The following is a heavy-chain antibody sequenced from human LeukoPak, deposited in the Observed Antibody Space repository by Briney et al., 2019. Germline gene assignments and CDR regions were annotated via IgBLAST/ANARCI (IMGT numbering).Heavy chain of an antibody. CDR3: ASHIQEFRHAFDT. J-gene: IGHJ3*02. V-gene: IGHV3-72*01. Sequence: GGSLRLSCAASGFTFSDHYMDWVRQAPGKGLEWVGRTRNKANSYTTEYAASVKGRFTISRDDSKNSLYLQMNSLKTEDTAVYYCASHIQEFRHAFDTWGQGTMVTVSS. D-gene: IGHD3-10*01. CDR2: TRNKANSYTT. CDR1: GFTFSDHY.